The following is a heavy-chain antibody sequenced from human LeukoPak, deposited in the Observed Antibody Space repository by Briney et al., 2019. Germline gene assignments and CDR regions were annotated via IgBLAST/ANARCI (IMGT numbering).Heavy chain of an antibody. J-gene: IGHJ4*02. CDR2: ISAYNGNT. Sequence: VKVSCKASGYTFTSYGISWVRQAPGQGLEWMGWISAYNGNTNYAQKLQGRVTMTTDTSTSTAYMELRSLRSDDTAVYYCARAEDSGSYYGFDYWGQGTLVTVSS. D-gene: IGHD1-26*01. V-gene: IGHV1-18*01. CDR3: ARAEDSGSYYGFDY. CDR1: GYTFTSYG.